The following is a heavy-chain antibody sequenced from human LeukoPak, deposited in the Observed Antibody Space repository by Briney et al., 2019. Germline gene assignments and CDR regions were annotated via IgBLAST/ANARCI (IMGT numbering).Heavy chain of an antibody. CDR2: MNEYSTTI. Sequence: GGSLRLSCAASGFPFNSFWMHWVRQAPGKGLVWVSDMNEYSTTIKYADSVKGRFTISRDNAKSILYLQMNNLRAEDTAMYFCARGGVNPVDHWGQGTLVTVSS. D-gene: IGHD1-14*01. J-gene: IGHJ4*02. CDR1: GFPFNSFW. CDR3: ARGGVNPVDH. V-gene: IGHV3-74*01.